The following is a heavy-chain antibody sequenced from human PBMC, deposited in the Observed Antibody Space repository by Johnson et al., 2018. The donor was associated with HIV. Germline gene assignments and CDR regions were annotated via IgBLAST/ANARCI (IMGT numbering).Heavy chain of an antibody. V-gene: IGHV3-66*01. CDR3: ARERGGSSGWSDALDV. CDR2: IYGRAT. D-gene: IGHD6-19*01. Sequence: VQLMESGGGLVQPGGSLRLSCEASGFDVTSHYMTWVRQAPGKGLEWISLIYGRATYYADSVKGRCTIARDNSKTSLILQMNSLRAEDTAVYYCARERGGSSGWSDALDVWGQGTMVTVSS. J-gene: IGHJ3*01. CDR1: GFDVTSHY.